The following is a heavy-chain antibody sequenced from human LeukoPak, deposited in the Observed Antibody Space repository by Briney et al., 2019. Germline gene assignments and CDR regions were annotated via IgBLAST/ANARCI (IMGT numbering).Heavy chain of an antibody. CDR1: GGSISSSSYY. Sequence: PSETLSLTCTVSGGSISSSSYYWGWIRQPPGKGLEWIGSIYYSGSTYYNPSLKSRVTMSADTSKNQLSLKLSSVTAADTAVYYCARIADTARYYFDYWGQGTLVTVSS. CDR2: IYYSGST. D-gene: IGHD5-18*01. CDR3: ARIADTARYYFDY. V-gene: IGHV4-39*07. J-gene: IGHJ4*02.